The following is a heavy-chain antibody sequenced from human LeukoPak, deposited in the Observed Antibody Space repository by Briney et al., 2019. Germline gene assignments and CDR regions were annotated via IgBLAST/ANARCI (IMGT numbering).Heavy chain of an antibody. CDR1: GCTFSSYA. V-gene: IGHV3-23*01. CDR2: ISGSGGST. J-gene: IGHJ5*02. D-gene: IGHD6-19*01. Sequence: GGSLRLSCAASGCTFSSYAMSWVRQAPGKGLEWVSAISGSGGSTYYADSVKGRFTISRDNSKNTLYLQMNSLRAEDTAVYYCANEQWLVPYGWFDPWGQGTLVTVSS. CDR3: ANEQWLVPYGWFDP.